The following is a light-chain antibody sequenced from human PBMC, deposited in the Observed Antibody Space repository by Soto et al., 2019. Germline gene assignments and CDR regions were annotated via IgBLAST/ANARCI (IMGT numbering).Light chain of an antibody. CDR1: QSVSNNY. J-gene: IGKJ1*01. V-gene: IGKV3-20*01. CDR3: QQYGSSGT. CDR2: GAS. Sequence: EIVMTQSPATLSVSPWGSATVCCRASQSVSNNYLAWYQQKPGQAPRLLIYGASNRATGIPDRFSGSGSGTDFTLTISRLEPEDFAVYYCQQYGSSGTLGQGTKVDIK.